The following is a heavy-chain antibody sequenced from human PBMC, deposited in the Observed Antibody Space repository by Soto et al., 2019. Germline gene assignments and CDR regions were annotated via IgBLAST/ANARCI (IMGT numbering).Heavy chain of an antibody. CDR2: IYHSGST. D-gene: IGHD1-26*01. J-gene: IGHJ4*02. CDR1: GGSISSSNW. CDR3: ARAPHNPSGSSYEFDY. Sequence: SETLSLTCTVSGGSISSSNWWNWVRQPPGKGLEWIGEIYHSGSTNYNPSLKSRVTISVDKSKNQFSLKLSSVTAADTAVYYCARAPHNPSGSSYEFDYWGQGTLVTVSS. V-gene: IGHV4-4*02.